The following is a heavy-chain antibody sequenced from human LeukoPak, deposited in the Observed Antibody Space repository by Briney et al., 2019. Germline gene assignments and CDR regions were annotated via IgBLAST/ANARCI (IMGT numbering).Heavy chain of an antibody. D-gene: IGHD3-22*01. Sequence: GGSLRLSCAASGFTVSSNYMNWVRQAPGKGLEWVSVIYSGGDTYYAESVKGRFTISRDISKNTLYLQMNRLRVEDTAVYYCARDRGAYYYDTGYWGQGTLVTVSS. CDR3: ARDRGAYYYDTGY. CDR1: GFTVSSNY. J-gene: IGHJ4*02. V-gene: IGHV3-66*01. CDR2: IYSGGDT.